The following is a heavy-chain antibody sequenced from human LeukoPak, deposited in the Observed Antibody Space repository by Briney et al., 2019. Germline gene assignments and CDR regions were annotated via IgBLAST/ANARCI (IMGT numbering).Heavy chain of an antibody. V-gene: IGHV4-4*02. CDR3: ARGRIVGATVYWYFDL. CDR1: GGSITNTNY. CDR2: VNLQGST. D-gene: IGHD1-26*01. Sequence: SETLSLTCGVSGGSITNTNYWTWVRQPPGKGLEWIGEVNLQGSTNYNTSLMGRVAISVDTSENHISLQLTSVTAADTAVYYCARGRIVGATVYWYFDLWGRGTLVTVSS. J-gene: IGHJ2*01.